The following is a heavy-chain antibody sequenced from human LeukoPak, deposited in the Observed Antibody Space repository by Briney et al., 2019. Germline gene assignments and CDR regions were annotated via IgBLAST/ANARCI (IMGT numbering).Heavy chain of an antibody. J-gene: IGHJ4*02. V-gene: IGHV3-21*01. CDR2: ISVRSNYR. CDR1: GYTFSDFS. D-gene: IGHD3-22*01. Sequence: GGSLRLSCAASGYTFSDFSVNWVRQAPGKGLEWVSSISVRSNYRYYADSVRGRFTISRDDARDSLFLQMNSLRAEDTAVYFCVRLRRNSDRSGYYYYYDYWGQGTLVTISS. CDR3: VRLRRNSDRSGYYYYYDY.